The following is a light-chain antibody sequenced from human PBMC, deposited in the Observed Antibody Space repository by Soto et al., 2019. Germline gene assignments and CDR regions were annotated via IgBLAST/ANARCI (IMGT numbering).Light chain of an antibody. CDR1: QSISSY. CDR2: AAS. CDR3: QQSYSTPIT. V-gene: IGKV1-39*01. Sequence: DIQMTQSPSSLSASVGDRFTITCRASQSISSYLNWYQQKPGKAPKLLIYAASSLQSGVPSRFSGSGYGTDFNLTISSLQTEDFATYYCQQSYSTPITFGQGTRLEIK. J-gene: IGKJ5*01.